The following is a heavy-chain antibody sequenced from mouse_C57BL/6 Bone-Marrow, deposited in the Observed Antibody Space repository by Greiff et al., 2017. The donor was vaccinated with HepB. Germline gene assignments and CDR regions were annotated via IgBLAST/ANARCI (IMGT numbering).Heavy chain of an antibody. CDR3: ARERTYYDYLYWYFDV. D-gene: IGHD2-4*01. CDR2: ISYDGSN. Sequence: EVKLMESGPGLVKPSQSLSLTCSVTGYSITSGYYWNWIRQFPGNKLEWMGYISYDGSNNYNPSLKNRISITRDTSKNQFFLKLNSVTTEDTATYYCARERTYYDYLYWYFDVWGTGTTVTVSS. V-gene: IGHV3-6*01. CDR1: GYSITSGYY. J-gene: IGHJ1*03.